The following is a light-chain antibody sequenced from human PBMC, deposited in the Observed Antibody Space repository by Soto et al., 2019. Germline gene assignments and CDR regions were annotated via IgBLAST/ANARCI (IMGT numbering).Light chain of an antibody. Sequence: EIVLTQSPGTLSLSPGERATLSCRASQSVSSSYLAWYQQKSGQAPGLLIYGASSRATGIPDRFSGSGSGTDFTLTISRLEPEDVAVYYCQQYGSSPRTFGQGTKVEIK. V-gene: IGKV3-20*01. J-gene: IGKJ1*01. CDR3: QQYGSSPRT. CDR2: GAS. CDR1: QSVSSSY.